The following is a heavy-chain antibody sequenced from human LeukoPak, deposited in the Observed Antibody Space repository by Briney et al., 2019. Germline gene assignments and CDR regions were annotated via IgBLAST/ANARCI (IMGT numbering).Heavy chain of an antibody. CDR3: AKDLDRIPYNTYYDILTGYHFDY. D-gene: IGHD3-9*01. Sequence: GGSLRLSCAASGFTFSNYAMSWVRQAPGKGLEWVSAISGSGGSTYYADSVKGRFTISRDNSKNTLYLQMNSLRAEDTAVYYCAKDLDRIPYNTYYDILTGYHFDYWGQGTLVTVSS. J-gene: IGHJ4*02. CDR2: ISGSGGST. V-gene: IGHV3-23*01. CDR1: GFTFSNYA.